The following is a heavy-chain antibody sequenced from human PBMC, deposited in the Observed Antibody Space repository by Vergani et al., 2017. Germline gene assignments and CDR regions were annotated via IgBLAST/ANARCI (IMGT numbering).Heavy chain of an antibody. D-gene: IGHD3-22*01. CDR3: AGDGLGGYAGYYYDYMDV. CDR2: INPNSGGT. CDR1: GYTFTGYY. V-gene: IGHV1-2*06. J-gene: IGHJ6*03. Sequence: QVQLVQSGAEVKKPGASVKVSCKASGYTFTGYYMHWVRQAPGQGLEWMGRINPNSGGTNYAQKFQGRVTMTRETSISTAYMELSRLRSDDTAVYYCAGDGLGGYAGYYYDYMDVWGKGTTVTVSS.